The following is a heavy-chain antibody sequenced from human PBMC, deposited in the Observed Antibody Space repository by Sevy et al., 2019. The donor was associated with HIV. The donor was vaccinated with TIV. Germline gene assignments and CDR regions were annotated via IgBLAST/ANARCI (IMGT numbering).Heavy chain of an antibody. CDR1: GGSISSSSYY. Sequence: SETLSLTCTVSGGSISSSSYYWGWIRQPPGKGLEWIGSIYYSGSTYYNPSLKSRVTISVDTSRNQFSLKLSSVTAADTAVDYCAGVPGGYCSGGSCYGWGQGTLVTVSS. V-gene: IGHV4-39*01. CDR2: IYYSGST. CDR3: AGVPGGYCSGGSCYG. J-gene: IGHJ4*02. D-gene: IGHD2-15*01.